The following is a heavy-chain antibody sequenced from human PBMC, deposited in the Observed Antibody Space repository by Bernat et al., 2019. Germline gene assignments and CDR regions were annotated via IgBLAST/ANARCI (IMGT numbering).Heavy chain of an antibody. Sequence: EVQLVESGGGLVQPGGSLRLSCSASGFTFRGYWMTWVRQAPGKGLECVANIKEDGSDKYYVDSVKGRFTISRDNAQNSLYLQMNSLRAEDTAVYYCAKTFNWRGGYFDYWGQGTLVTVSS. V-gene: IGHV3-7*01. CDR1: GFTFRGYW. D-gene: IGHD1-20*01. CDR3: AKTFNWRGGYFDY. J-gene: IGHJ4*02. CDR2: IKEDGSDK.